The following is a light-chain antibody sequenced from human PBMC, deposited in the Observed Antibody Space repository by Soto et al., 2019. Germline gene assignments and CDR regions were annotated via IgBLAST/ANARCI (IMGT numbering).Light chain of an antibody. CDR2: DAS. J-gene: IGKJ1*01. CDR1: PSVSSY. Sequence: EIVLTQSPATLSLSPGDKATLSCRASPSVSSYLAWYQQKPGQAPRLLMYDASIRATGIPARFSGTGSERDFTLTITSLEPEDFVVYYCQQRSNWPWTFGQGTKVEIK. V-gene: IGKV3-11*02. CDR3: QQRSNWPWT.